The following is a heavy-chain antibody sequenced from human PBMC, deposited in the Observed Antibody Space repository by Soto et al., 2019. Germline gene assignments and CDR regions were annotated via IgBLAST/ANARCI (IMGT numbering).Heavy chain of an antibody. CDR2: INHSGST. CDR1: GGSISSSSYY. J-gene: IGHJ4*02. Sequence: SETLSLTCTVSGGSISSSSYYWGWIRQPPGKGLEWIGEINHSGSTNYNPSLKSRVTISVDTSKNQFSLKLSSVTAADTAVYYCARSRGGEHHCSGTACDLDYWGQGTLVTVSS. D-gene: IGHD2-2*01. V-gene: IGHV4-39*07. CDR3: ARSRGGEHHCSGTACDLDY.